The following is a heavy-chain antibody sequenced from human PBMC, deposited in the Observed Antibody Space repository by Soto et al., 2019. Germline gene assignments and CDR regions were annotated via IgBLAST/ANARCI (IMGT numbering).Heavy chain of an antibody. CDR2: ISAYNGNT. Sequence: ASVKVSCKASGYTFTSYGISWVRQAPGQGLEWMGWISAYNGNTSYAQKLQGRVTMTTDTSTSTAYMELRSLRSDDTAVYYCARALLYYDSSGYHPFDYWGQGTLVTVSS. CDR3: ARALLYYDSSGYHPFDY. D-gene: IGHD3-22*01. V-gene: IGHV1-18*01. J-gene: IGHJ4*02. CDR1: GYTFTSYG.